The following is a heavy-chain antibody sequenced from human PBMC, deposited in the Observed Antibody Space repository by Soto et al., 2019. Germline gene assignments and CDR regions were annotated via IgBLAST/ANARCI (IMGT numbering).Heavy chain of an antibody. D-gene: IGHD3-3*01. CDR1: GYTFTSYA. J-gene: IGHJ4*02. CDR2: INAGNGNT. Sequence: ASVKVSCKASGYTFTSYAMHWVRQAPGRRLEWMGWINAGNGNTKYSQKFQGRVTITRDTSASTAYMELSSLRSEDTAVYYCARATDFWSGYPIPVLRTLDYWGQGTLVTVSS. V-gene: IGHV1-3*01. CDR3: ARATDFWSGYPIPVLRTLDY.